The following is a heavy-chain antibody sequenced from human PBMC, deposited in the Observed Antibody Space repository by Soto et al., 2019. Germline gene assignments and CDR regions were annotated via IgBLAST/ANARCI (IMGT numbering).Heavy chain of an antibody. CDR1: GFTVSNAW. D-gene: IGHD5-18*01. CDR2: IKSKTDGGTT. Sequence: EVQLVESGGGLVKPGGSLRLSCAASGFTVSNAWMSWVRQAPGKGLEWVGRIKSKTDGGTTEYDAPVKCRFTISRDDSKNTPYVQMNSLKTQDTAVCYCTRYSYGASEYWGRGTLVTVSS. CDR3: TRYSYGASEY. V-gene: IGHV3-15*01. J-gene: IGHJ4*02.